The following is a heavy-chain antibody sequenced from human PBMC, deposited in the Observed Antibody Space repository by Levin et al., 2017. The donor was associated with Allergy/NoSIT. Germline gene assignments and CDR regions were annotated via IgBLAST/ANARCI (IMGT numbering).Heavy chain of an antibody. Sequence: GGSLRLSCGASGFTFSNYAMHWVRQTPGKGLEWVALISYDGGNKYYADSVMGRFTISRDNSKSTLYLQMNSLTAGDTAVYYCARDRYTGRYLAADFQHWGQGTLVTVSS. CDR3: ARDRYTGRYLAADFQH. D-gene: IGHD1-26*01. CDR2: ISYDGGNK. CDR1: GFTFSNYA. J-gene: IGHJ1*01. V-gene: IGHV3-30*03.